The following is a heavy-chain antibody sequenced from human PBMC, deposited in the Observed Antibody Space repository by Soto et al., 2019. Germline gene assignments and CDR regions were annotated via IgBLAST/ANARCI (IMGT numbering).Heavy chain of an antibody. D-gene: IGHD2-15*01. CDR3: TTAAFCSGATCYSGHNWFDP. J-gene: IGHJ5*02. Sequence: ASVKVSCKVSGYTLTEVSIHWVRQAPGKGLEWMGGFDPENDETNYAQRFQGRFTMTEDSSTDTAFMELHSLRSDDTAVYYCTTAAFCSGATCYSGHNWFDPWGQGTLVTVSS. CDR1: GYTLTEVS. CDR2: FDPENDET. V-gene: IGHV1-24*01.